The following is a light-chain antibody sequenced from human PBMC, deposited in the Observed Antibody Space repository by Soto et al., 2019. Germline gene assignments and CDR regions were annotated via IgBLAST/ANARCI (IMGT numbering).Light chain of an antibody. CDR2: KAS. J-gene: IGKJ1*01. CDR1: QSINSW. Sequence: DIQMTQSPSTLSASEGDRVTITCRASQSINSWLAWYQQKPGKAPKLLIYKASSLQSGVPSRFSGSRSGTEFTLTISSLQPEDFATYHCQQYNSYPWTFGQGTKVEIK. CDR3: QQYNSYPWT. V-gene: IGKV1-5*03.